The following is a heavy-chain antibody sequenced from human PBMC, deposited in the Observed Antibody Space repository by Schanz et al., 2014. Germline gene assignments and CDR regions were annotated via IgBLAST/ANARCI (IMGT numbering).Heavy chain of an antibody. J-gene: IGHJ4*02. CDR3: ARGGPAYYFDD. V-gene: IGHV3-23*01. Sequence: EVRLLESGGGLVEPGGSLRLSCAASGFSFSSYAMGWVRQARGKGLEWVSAMNESHSTIYYADSVRGRFTISRDNAENTLFLQMNSLRAEDTAVYYCARGGPAYYFDDWGQGTLVTVSS. CDR1: GFSFSSYA. CDR2: MNESHSTI.